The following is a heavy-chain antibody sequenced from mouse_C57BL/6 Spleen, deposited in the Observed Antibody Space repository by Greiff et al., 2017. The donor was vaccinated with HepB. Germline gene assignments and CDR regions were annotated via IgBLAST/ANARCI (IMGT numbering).Heavy chain of an antibody. J-gene: IGHJ4*01. CDR2: IYPGDGDT. Sequence: VQVVESGPELVKPGASVKISCKASGYAFSSSWMNWVKQRPGKGLEWIGRIYPGDGDTNYNGKFKGKATLTADKSSSTAYMQLSSLTSEDSAVYFCARPLYYGYAMDYWGQGTSVTVSS. D-gene: IGHD1-1*01. CDR1: GYAFSSSW. CDR3: ARPLYYGYAMDY. V-gene: IGHV1-82*01.